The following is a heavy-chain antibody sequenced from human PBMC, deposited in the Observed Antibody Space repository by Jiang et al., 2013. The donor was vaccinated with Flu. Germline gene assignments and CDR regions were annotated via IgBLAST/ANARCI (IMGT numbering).Heavy chain of an antibody. Sequence: SGAEVKKPGASVKVSCKTSGYIFISHGISWVRQAPGQGLEWMGWISVYNGNANYAQRLQGRVTMTTDTSTSTVYMELRSLRSDDTAVYYCARIKGGAPNYYVDYWGQGTLVTVSP. D-gene: IGHD3-10*02. J-gene: IGHJ4*02. V-gene: IGHV1-18*01. CDR1: GYIFISHG. CDR3: ARIKGGAPNYYVDY. CDR2: ISVYNGNA.